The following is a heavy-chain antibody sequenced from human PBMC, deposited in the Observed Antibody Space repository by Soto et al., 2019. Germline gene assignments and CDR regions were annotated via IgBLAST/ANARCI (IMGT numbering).Heavy chain of an antibody. CDR1: GITFSSYS. CDR2: ISSSSSYI. J-gene: IGHJ5*02. CDR3: ARAKYYYDSPTGGWFDP. D-gene: IGHD3-22*01. Sequence: GGTLRLSCAASGITFSSYSMNCVLQAPGKGLEWVSPISSSSSYIYYADSVKGRFTISRDNAKDALYLQMNTMRAEDTAVYYCARAKYYYDSPTGGWFDPWGQGTLVTVSS. V-gene: IGHV3-21*01.